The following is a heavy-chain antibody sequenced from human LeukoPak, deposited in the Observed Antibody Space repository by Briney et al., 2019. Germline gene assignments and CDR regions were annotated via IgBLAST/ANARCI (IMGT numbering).Heavy chain of an antibody. CDR2: IYYSGST. CDR1: GGSLSSSY. Sequence: SETLSLTCTVSGGSLSSSYWSWIRQPPGKGLEWIGYIYYSGSTNYNPSLKSRVTISVDTSKNQFSLKLSSVTAADTAVYYCARSYYYGSGSYCFDYWGQGTLVTVSS. V-gene: IGHV4-59*01. CDR3: ARSYYYGSGSYCFDY. J-gene: IGHJ4*02. D-gene: IGHD3-10*01.